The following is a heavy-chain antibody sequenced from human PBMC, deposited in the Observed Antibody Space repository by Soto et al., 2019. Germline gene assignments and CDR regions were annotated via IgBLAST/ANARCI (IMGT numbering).Heavy chain of an antibody. D-gene: IGHD1-7*01. CDR3: ARHNWNYVVGWYFDY. CDR2: IYYSGST. V-gene: IGHV4-59*01. Sequence: SETLSLTCTVSGGSISSYYWGWIRQPPGKGLEWIGYIYYSGSTNYNPSLKSRVTISVDTSNNQFSLKLSSVTAADTAVYYCARHNWNYVVGWYFDYWGQGTLVTVS. J-gene: IGHJ4*02. CDR1: GGSISSYY.